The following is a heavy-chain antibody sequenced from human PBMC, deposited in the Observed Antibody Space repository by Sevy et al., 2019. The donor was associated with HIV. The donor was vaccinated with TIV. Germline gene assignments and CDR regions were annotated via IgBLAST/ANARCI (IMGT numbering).Heavy chain of an antibody. Sequence: GGSLRLSCVASGFTLNAYWMHWVRQAPGKGLEWLANINQDGSTQYYAASVKGRFTISRDNAKNLVYLQMNTMRPEDTGLYYCARAIAAAAGFWGQGTLVTVSS. D-gene: IGHD6-13*01. V-gene: IGHV3-7*01. J-gene: IGHJ4*02. CDR1: GFTLNAYW. CDR3: ARAIAAAAGF. CDR2: INQDGSTQ.